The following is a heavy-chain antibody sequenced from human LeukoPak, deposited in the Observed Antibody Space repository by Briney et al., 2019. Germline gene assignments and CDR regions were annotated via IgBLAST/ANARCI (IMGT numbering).Heavy chain of an antibody. CDR1: GYTFTGYD. D-gene: IGHD2-15*01. Sequence: ASVKVSCKAAGYTFTGYDINWVRQATGQGPEWMGWMNPNSGNTGYAQKFQGRVTISRNSSTNTAYMELSSLRPEDAAVYYCARGGRDCGSGTCYRWFDPWGQGTLVTVSS. J-gene: IGHJ5*02. CDR3: ARGGRDCGSGTCYRWFDP. CDR2: MNPNSGNT. V-gene: IGHV1-8*03.